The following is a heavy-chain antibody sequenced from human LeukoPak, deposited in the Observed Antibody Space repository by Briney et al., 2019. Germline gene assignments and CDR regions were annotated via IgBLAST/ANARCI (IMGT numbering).Heavy chain of an antibody. CDR1: GGTFSSYA. D-gene: IGHD3-22*01. Sequence: AASVNVSCKASGGTFSSYAISWVRQAPGQGLEWMGGIIPIFGTANYAQKFQGRVTITADESTSTAYMELSSLRSEDTAVYYCARGRKYYDQGYYFDYWGQGTLVTVSS. CDR3: ARGRKYYDQGYYFDY. CDR2: IIPIFGTA. J-gene: IGHJ4*02. V-gene: IGHV1-69*13.